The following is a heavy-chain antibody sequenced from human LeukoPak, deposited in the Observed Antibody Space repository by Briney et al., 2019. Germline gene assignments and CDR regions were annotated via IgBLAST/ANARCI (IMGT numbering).Heavy chain of an antibody. D-gene: IGHD6-19*01. CDR3: ARHPYSSGWYRSDY. V-gene: IGHV3-74*01. Sequence: SGGSLRLSCTASGFSFSGHWMHWARQLPGKGLVWVSRISPTGSTTSYADSVKGRFTVSRDNAKNTLYLQVNNLRAEDTAVYYCARHPYSSGWYRSDYWGQGTLVTVSS. J-gene: IGHJ4*02. CDR2: ISPTGSTT. CDR1: GFSFSGHW.